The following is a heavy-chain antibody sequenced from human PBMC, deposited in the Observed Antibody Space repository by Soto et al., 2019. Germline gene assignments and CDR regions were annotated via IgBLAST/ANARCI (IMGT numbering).Heavy chain of an antibody. Sequence: GGSLRLSCATSGFTFKGCDMSWVRQGLGQGLEWVSAISFNGGPTHYAESVKRRSTISRDNYKNTLSITMNSLREEDTDVYYCARDLYYYDSNDTWGQGTLVTVSS. CDR3: ARDLYYYDSNDT. V-gene: IGHV3-23*01. D-gene: IGHD3-22*01. CDR1: GFTFKGCD. J-gene: IGHJ5*02. CDR2: ISFNGGPT.